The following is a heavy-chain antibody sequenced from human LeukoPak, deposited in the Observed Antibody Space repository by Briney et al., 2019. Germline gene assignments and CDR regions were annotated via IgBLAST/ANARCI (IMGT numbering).Heavy chain of an antibody. CDR1: GDSIFTNNVA. CDR2: TYYRSKWSF. CDR3: ARGKYTSFDN. V-gene: IGHV6-1*01. J-gene: IGHJ4*02. Sequence: SQTLTLTCAISGDSIFTNNVAWNWIRQSPSRGLEWLGRTYYRSKWSFDYAVSVKSRITINADTSKNQFSLQLSSVTPEDTAVYYCARGKYTSFDNWGQGTLVTVSS. D-gene: IGHD6-6*01.